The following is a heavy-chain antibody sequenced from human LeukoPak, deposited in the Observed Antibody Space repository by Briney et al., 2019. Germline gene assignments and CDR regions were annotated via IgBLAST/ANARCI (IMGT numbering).Heavy chain of an antibody. CDR2: ISGDGINK. V-gene: IGHV3-30*01. J-gene: IGHJ4*02. CDR3: ARGAPADPTYYYVSSDYRVDS. D-gene: IGHD3-22*01. CDR1: GFTIRNNA. Sequence: GGSQRLSCAASGFTIRNNALHWVRQAPGKGLEWMGIISGDGINKYYADSVKGRFTISRDNSENTVYLQMTSLRDEDTAMYFFARGAPADPTYYYVSSDYRVDSWGQGTLVTVSS.